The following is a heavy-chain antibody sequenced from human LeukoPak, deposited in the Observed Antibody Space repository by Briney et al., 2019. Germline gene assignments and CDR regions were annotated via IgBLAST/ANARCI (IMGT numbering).Heavy chain of an antibody. CDR1: GFTFNIYT. Sequence: GGSLRLSCAASGFTFNIYTMNWIRQAPGKGLEWVSAISSDSEYIYYADSVKGRFTISRDNAKNSLYLQMNSLRAEDTAIYYCASVRGGDTRDFDYWGQGTLVTVSS. CDR2: ISSDSEYI. V-gene: IGHV3-21*01. D-gene: IGHD4-17*01. CDR3: ASVRGGDTRDFDY. J-gene: IGHJ4*02.